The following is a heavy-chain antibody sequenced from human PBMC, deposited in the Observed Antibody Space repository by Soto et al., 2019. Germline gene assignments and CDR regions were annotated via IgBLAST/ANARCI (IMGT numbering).Heavy chain of an antibody. J-gene: IGHJ5*02. V-gene: IGHV1-18*01. D-gene: IGHD3-10*01. Sequence: ASVKVSCKASGYTFTSYGISWVRQAPGQGLERMGWISAYNGNTNYAQKLQGRVTMTTDTSTSTAYMELRSLRSDDTAVYYCARDRRYYGSGSYNTLDPWGQGTLVTVSS. CDR1: GYTFTSYG. CDR3: ARDRRYYGSGSYNTLDP. CDR2: ISAYNGNT.